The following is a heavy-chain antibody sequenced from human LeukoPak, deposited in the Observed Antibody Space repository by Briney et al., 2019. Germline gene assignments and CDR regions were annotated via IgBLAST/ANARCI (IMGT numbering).Heavy chain of an antibody. CDR2: IIPILGIS. CDR3: ASLYGGNQLGGAFDI. J-gene: IGHJ3*02. V-gene: IGHV1-69*04. Sequence: GASVKVSCKASGGTFSIYAISWVRQAPGQGLEWMGRIIPILGISNYAQKFQGRVTITADKTTSTAYMELSSLRSEDTAVYYCASLYGGNQLGGAFDIWGQGTMVTVSS. CDR1: GGTFSIYA. D-gene: IGHD4-23*01.